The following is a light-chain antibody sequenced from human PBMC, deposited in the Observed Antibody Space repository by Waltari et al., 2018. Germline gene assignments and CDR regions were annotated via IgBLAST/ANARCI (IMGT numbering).Light chain of an antibody. V-gene: IGKV3-15*01. Sequence: EILMTQSPATLSVSPGERVTLSCRASQSISSYLAWYQQKPGQAPRLLIHDASTRATSIPARFGGSGSGTEFTLTISSLQSEDFAVYYCQQYDKWPLTFGGGTEVEIK. CDR2: DAS. CDR3: QQYDKWPLT. J-gene: IGKJ4*01. CDR1: QSISSY.